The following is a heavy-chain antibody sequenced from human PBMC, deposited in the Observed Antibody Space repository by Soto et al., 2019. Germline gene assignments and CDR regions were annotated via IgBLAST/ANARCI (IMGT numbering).Heavy chain of an antibody. V-gene: IGHV3-30*18. J-gene: IGHJ4*02. CDR3: AKDYGSKAPYPYCNTHTDF. CDR1: GFSFSSYG. D-gene: IGHD2-2*02. Sequence: QRHLVESGGGVVQPGRSLRLSCAASGFSFSSYGMHWIRQAPGKGLEWVAVISHDGAFKDYADSVKGRFTISRDNSENTVFVEMNSLGPSDTAVYYCAKDYGSKAPYPYCNTHTDFWGQGNRVTVSS. CDR2: ISHDGAFK.